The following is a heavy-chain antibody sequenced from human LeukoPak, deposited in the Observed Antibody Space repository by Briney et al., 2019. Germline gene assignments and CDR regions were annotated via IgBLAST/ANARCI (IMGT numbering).Heavy chain of an antibody. Sequence: LRLSCAASGFTFSSYGMHWVRQAPGKGLEWVAVISYDGSNKYYADSVKGRFTISRDNSKNTLYLQMNSLRAEDTAVYYCAKGIMQIGYCTNGVCYKVHGTPYYYYYGMDVWGQGTTVTVSS. CDR2: ISYDGSNK. CDR3: AKGIMQIGYCTNGVCYKVHGTPYYYYYGMDV. V-gene: IGHV3-30*18. J-gene: IGHJ6*02. D-gene: IGHD2-8*01. CDR1: GFTFSSYG.